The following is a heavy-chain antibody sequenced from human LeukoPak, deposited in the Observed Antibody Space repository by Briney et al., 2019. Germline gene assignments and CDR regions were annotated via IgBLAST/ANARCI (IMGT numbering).Heavy chain of an antibody. CDR1: GFTFSSYG. CDR2: IWYDGSNK. J-gene: IGHJ4*02. D-gene: IGHD4-23*01. CDR3: ARDSGATVVTGTFDY. Sequence: GGSLRLSCAASGFTFSSYGMHWVRQAPGKGLEWVAVIWYDGSNKYYADSVKGRFTISRDNSKNTLYLQMNSLRAEDMAVYYCARDSGATVVTGTFDYWGQGTLVTVSS. V-gene: IGHV3-33*01.